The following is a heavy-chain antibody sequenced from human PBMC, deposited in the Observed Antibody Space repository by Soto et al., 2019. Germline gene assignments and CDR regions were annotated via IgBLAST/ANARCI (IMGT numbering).Heavy chain of an antibody. Sequence: GGSLRLSCAASGFTFSSYWMHWVRQAPGKGLVWVSRINSDGSSTSYADSVKGRFTISRDNAKNTLYLQMNSLRVEDTAVYYCASLLTNRYARESDYWGQGTLVTVSS. V-gene: IGHV3-74*01. CDR1: GFTFSSYW. J-gene: IGHJ4*02. CDR2: INSDGSST. CDR3: ASLLTNRYARESDY. D-gene: IGHD3-3*01.